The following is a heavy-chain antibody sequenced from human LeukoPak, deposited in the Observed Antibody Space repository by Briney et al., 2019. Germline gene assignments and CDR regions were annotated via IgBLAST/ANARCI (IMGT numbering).Heavy chain of an antibody. CDR1: GGSNSTYY. J-gene: IGHJ4*02. CDR3: AKTSSTSCYSCVFDY. V-gene: IGHV3-23*01. CDR2: ISGSGDSA. Sequence: PSETLSLTCTDSGGSNSTYYWSWVRQAPAKRRDWVSVISGSGDSAYYADSVKGRFTISRDNSKNTLYLQMNSLRAEDTAIYYCAKTSSTSCYSCVFDYWGQGTLVTVSS. D-gene: IGHD2-2*01.